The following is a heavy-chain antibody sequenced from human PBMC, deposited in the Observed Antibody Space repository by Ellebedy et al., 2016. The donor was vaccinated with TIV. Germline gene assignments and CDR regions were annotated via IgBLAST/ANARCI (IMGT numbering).Heavy chain of an antibody. CDR2: IYYTGST. CDR1: GDSISRSSYY. V-gene: IGHV4-39*01. J-gene: IGHJ5*02. D-gene: IGHD3-10*01. Sequence: SETLSLTCTVSGDSISRSSYYWGWIRQPPGKGLEWIGSIYYTGSTDYNPSLKSRVAISADTSKNQFSLRLSSVTAADTAVYYCARWFGELLYVRWFDPWGQGTPVTVSS. CDR3: ARWFGELLYVRWFDP.